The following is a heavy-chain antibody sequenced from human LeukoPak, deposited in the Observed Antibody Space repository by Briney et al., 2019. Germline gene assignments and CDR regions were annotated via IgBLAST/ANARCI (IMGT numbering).Heavy chain of an antibody. D-gene: IGHD1-26*01. V-gene: IGHV1-2*02. J-gene: IGHJ3*02. CDR3: ARNRWELLAAAFDI. Sequence: ASVKVSCKASGYTFTGYYMHWVRQAPGQGLEWMEWINPNSGGTNYAQKFQGRVTMTRDTSISTAYMELSRLRSDDTAVYYCARNRWELLAAAFDIWGQGTMVTVSS. CDR1: GYTFTGYY. CDR2: INPNSGGT.